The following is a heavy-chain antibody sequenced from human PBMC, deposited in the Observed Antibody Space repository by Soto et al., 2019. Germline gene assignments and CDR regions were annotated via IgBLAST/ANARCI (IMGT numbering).Heavy chain of an antibody. D-gene: IGHD3-22*01. J-gene: IGHJ6*02. CDR1: GFTFSSYA. CDR3: ARDLGYYDSSGYQYYYYGMDV. Sequence: PGGSLRLSCAASGFTFSSYAMHWVRQAPGKGLEWVAVISYDGSNKYYADSVKGRFTISRDNSKNTLYLQMNSLRAEDTAVYYCARDLGYYDSSGYQYYYYGMDVWGQGTTVTVSS. V-gene: IGHV3-30-3*01. CDR2: ISYDGSNK.